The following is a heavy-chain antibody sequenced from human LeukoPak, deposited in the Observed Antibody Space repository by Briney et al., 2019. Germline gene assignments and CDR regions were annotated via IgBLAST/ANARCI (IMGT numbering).Heavy chain of an antibody. CDR3: ARDFGGYSYGYDY. V-gene: IGHV3-74*01. CDR2: INTDWSNT. Sequence: GGCLRLSCAASVFIFSSYWLHWVRQPRGKGLVGVSRINTDWSNTSYADSVKGRFTIPRDNAKNTLHLHMNSQRAEDTAVYYCARDFGGYSYGYDYWGQGTLVTVSS. CDR1: VFIFSSYW. J-gene: IGHJ4*02. D-gene: IGHD5-18*01.